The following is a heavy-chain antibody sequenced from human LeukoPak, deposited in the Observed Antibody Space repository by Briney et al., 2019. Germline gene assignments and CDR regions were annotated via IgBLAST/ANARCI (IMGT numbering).Heavy chain of an antibody. CDR2: ISYDGSNK. CDR3: ARSASGWSGYFYYYYYHMDV. V-gene: IGHV3-30-3*01. Sequence: PGGSLRLSCAASGFTFSSYAMHWVRQAPGKGLEWVAVISYDGSNKYYADSVKGRFTISRDNSKNTLYLQMNSLRAEDTAVYYCARSASGWSGYFYYYYYHMDVWGKGTTVTVSS. CDR1: GFTFSSYA. D-gene: IGHD3-3*01. J-gene: IGHJ6*03.